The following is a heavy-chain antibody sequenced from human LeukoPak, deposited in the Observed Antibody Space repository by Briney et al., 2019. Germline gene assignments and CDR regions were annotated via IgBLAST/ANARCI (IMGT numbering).Heavy chain of an antibody. CDR3: ASAVHYYDSSGYSFSKDY. J-gene: IGHJ4*02. CDR1: GFTVSSNY. CDR2: IYSGGST. D-gene: IGHD3-22*01. V-gene: IGHV3-66*01. Sequence: GGSLRLSCAASGFTVSSNYMSWVRQAPGKGLEWVSVIYSGGSTYYADSVKGRFTISRDNSKNTLYLQMNSLRAEDTAVYYCASAVHYYDSSGYSFSKDYWGQGTLVTVSS.